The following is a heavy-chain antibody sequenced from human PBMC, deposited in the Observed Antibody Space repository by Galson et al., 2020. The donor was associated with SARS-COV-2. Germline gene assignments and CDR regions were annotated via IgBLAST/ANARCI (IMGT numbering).Heavy chain of an antibody. CDR3: ARGRWRSHYYMDD. D-gene: IGHD2-21*01. Sequence: SETLSLTCTVSGASTSSGDYYWTWIRQPPGKGLEWIGFLYYSGVPYYNPSLKSRVSISIDTSKNDFSLKLTSVTAADTAVYYCARGRWRSHYYMDDWGNGTTVTVSS. V-gene: IGHV4-30-4*01. CDR1: GASTSSGDYY. J-gene: IGHJ6*03. CDR2: LYYSGVP.